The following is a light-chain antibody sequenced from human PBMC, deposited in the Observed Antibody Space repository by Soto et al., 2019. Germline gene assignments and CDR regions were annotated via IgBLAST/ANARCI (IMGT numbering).Light chain of an antibody. CDR1: QSLTSY. V-gene: IGKV3-11*01. J-gene: IGKJ5*01. CDR2: GIS. CDR3: QQRSNWIT. Sequence: EIVMTQSPATLSVSPGETATPSCRASQSLTSYLAWYQQKPDQAPRLLIYGISTRATDIPARFSGSGSGTDFTLTISSLEPEDFAVYYCQQRSNWITFGQGTRLEIK.